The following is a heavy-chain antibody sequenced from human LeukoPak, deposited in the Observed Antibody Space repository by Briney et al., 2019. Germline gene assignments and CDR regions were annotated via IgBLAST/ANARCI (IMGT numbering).Heavy chain of an antibody. V-gene: IGHV6-1*01. CDR2: TYYKSKWYN. J-gene: IGHJ2*01. CDR1: GDSVSSSSAT. CDR3: ARDPSGGFRWYFDL. Sequence: SQTLSLTCAISGDSVSSSSATWNWIRQSPSRGLEWLGRTYYKSKWYNDYAVSVKSRITISSDTSRNQFSLQLNSATPEDTAVYYCARDPSGGFRWYFDLWGRGTLVTVSS. D-gene: IGHD2-15*01.